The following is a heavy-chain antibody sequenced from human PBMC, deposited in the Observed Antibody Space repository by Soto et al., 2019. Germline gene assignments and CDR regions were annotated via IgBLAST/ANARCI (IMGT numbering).Heavy chain of an antibody. Sequence: QVQLVQSGAEVKKPGASVKVSCKASGYTFTSYGISWVRQAPGQGLEWMGWISAYNGNTNYAQKLQGRVTMTTDTSTSTAYMELRSLRSDDTAVYYCAREGRYCISTSCRGAFEIWGQGTMVTVSS. CDR1: GYTFTSYG. D-gene: IGHD2-2*01. CDR2: ISAYNGNT. J-gene: IGHJ3*02. CDR3: AREGRYCISTSCRGAFEI. V-gene: IGHV1-18*01.